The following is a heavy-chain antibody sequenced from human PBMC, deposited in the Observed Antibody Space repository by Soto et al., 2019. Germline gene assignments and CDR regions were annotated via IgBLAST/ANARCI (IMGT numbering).Heavy chain of an antibody. J-gene: IGHJ6*02. D-gene: IGHD3-22*01. CDR1: GGSVSSGSYY. Sequence: SETLSLTCTVSGGSVSSGSYYWSWIRQPPGKGLEWIGYIYYSGRTNYNPSLKSRVTISVDTSKNQFSLKLSSVTAADTAVYYCAREADYYDSSGYQTSGMDVWGQGTTVTVSS. CDR2: IYYSGRT. CDR3: AREADYYDSSGYQTSGMDV. V-gene: IGHV4-61*01.